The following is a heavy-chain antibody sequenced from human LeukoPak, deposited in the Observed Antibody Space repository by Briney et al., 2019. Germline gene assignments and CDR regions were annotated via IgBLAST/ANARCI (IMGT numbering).Heavy chain of an antibody. CDR2: ISSSTI. CDR3: RVVVVVAATIDY. Sequence: GGSLRLFCAASGFTFSDYYMNWVRQAAGKGLEWVSSISSSTIYYADSVKGRFTISRDNAKNSLYLQMNSLRAEDTAVYSYRVVVVVAATIDYWGQGTLVTVSS. CDR1: GFTFSDYY. J-gene: IGHJ4*02. V-gene: IGHV3-69-1*01. D-gene: IGHD2-15*01.